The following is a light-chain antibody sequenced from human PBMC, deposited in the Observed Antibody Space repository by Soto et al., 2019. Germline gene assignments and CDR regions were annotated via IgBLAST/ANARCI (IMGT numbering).Light chain of an antibody. J-gene: IGKJ2*01. V-gene: IGKV1-5*01. CDR2: DAS. CDR3: QQYKSYPYT. CDR1: QSISSW. Sequence: DIQMTQSPSTLSASVGDRVTITCRASQSISSWLAWYQQKPGKAPKLLIYDASSLESGVPSRFSGSGSGTEFPLTIRSLMPDDFATYYCQQYKSYPYTFGQGTQLE.